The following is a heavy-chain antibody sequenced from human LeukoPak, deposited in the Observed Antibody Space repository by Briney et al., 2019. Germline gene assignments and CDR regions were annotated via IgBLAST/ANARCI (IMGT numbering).Heavy chain of an antibody. CDR3: ARDNRDIVVVPAAPHWFDP. J-gene: IGHJ5*02. CDR1: GGSISSYY. D-gene: IGHD2-2*01. V-gene: IGHV4-59*01. Sequence: PETLSLTCTVSGGSISSYYWSWIRQPPGKGLEWIGYIYYSGSTNYNPSLKSRVTISVDTSKNQFSLKLSSVTAADTAVYYCARDNRDIVVVPAAPHWFDPWGQGTLVTVSS. CDR2: IYYSGST.